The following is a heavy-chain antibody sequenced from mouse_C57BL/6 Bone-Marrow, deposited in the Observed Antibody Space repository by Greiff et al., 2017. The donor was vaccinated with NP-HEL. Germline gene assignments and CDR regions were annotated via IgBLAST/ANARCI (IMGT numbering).Heavy chain of an antibody. D-gene: IGHD2-3*01. CDR1: GFSFNTYA. CDR3: VRHGGYWRYYYAMDY. J-gene: IGHJ4*01. V-gene: IGHV10-1*01. CDR2: IRSKSNNYAT. Sequence: GGGLVQPKGSLKLSCAASGFSFNTYAMNWVRQAPGKGLEWVARIRSKSNNYATYYADSVKDRFTISRDDSESMLYLQMNNLKTEDTAMYYCVRHGGYWRYYYAMDYWGQGTSVTVSS.